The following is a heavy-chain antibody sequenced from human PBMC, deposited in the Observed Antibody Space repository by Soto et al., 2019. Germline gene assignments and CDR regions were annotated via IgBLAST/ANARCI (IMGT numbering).Heavy chain of an antibody. Sequence: QVQLQESGPGLVKPSETLSLTCTVSGDSISSFYWTWIRQPPGKGLEWVGYIFSSGSTNYNPSLKSRVTISVDTSENQFSLKRPSVTAADTAIYYCARVGYCSSTPCWPIGYFEYWGQGTLVTVSS. CDR1: GDSISSFY. D-gene: IGHD2-2*01. J-gene: IGHJ4*02. V-gene: IGHV4-59*01. CDR2: IFSSGST. CDR3: ARVGYCSSTPCWPIGYFEY.